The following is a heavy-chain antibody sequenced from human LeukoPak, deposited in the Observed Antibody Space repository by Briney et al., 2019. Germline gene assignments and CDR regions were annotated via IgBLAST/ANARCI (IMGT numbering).Heavy chain of an antibody. D-gene: IGHD3-22*01. V-gene: IGHV3-23*01. CDR2: ISANGDTT. CDR1: GFTFSNYA. J-gene: IGHJ4*02. Sequence: PGGSLRLSCAASGFTFSNYARNWVRQAPGKGLEWVSGISANGDTTYYVDSVRGRFTISRDNSKNSVFLQMNSLRDADTAVYYCVKDFWPARDGGGYYSPFEYWGEGTLVTVSS. CDR3: VKDFWPARDGGGYYSPFEY.